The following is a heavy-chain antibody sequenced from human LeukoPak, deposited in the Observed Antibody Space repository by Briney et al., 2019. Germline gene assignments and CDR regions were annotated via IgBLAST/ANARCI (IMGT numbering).Heavy chain of an antibody. D-gene: IGHD1-7*01. CDR2: INHSGST. J-gene: IGHJ4*02. V-gene: IGHV4-34*01. CDR1: GGSFSGYY. CDR3: ARVRVKTIDY. Sequence: KPSETLSLTCAVYGGSFSGYYWSWIRQPPGKGLEWIGEINHSGSTNYNPSLKSRVTISVDTSKNQFSLKLSSVTAADTAVYYCARVRVKTIDYWGQGTLVTVSS.